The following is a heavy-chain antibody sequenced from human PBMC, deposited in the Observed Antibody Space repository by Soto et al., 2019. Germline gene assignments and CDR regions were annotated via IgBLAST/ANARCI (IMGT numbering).Heavy chain of an antibody. CDR1: GFTFSSYS. J-gene: IGHJ4*02. D-gene: IGHD1-7*01. CDR3: ARETASGPTNLDY. CDR2: ITSSSAFL. V-gene: IGHV3-21*01. Sequence: GGSLRLSCAASGFTFSSYSMNWVRQAPGKGLEWVSSITSSSAFLYYADSLKGRFTISRDNARDSLYLQMHSLRAEDTAVYYCARETASGPTNLDYWGQGTLVTVSS.